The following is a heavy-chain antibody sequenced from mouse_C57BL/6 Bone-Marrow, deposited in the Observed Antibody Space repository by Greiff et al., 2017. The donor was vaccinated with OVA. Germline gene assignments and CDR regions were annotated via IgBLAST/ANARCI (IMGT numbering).Heavy chain of an antibody. CDR2: ISSGGSYT. CDR1: GFTFSSYG. D-gene: IGHD1-1*01. J-gene: IGHJ2*01. CDR3: ARHGDYGSFFDY. Sequence: EVHLVESGGDLVKPGGSLKLSCAASGFTFSSYGMSWVRQTPDKRLEWVATISSGGSYTYYPDSVKGRFTISRDNAKNTLYLQMSSLKSDDTAMYYCARHGDYGSFFDYWGQGTTLTVSS. V-gene: IGHV5-6*01.